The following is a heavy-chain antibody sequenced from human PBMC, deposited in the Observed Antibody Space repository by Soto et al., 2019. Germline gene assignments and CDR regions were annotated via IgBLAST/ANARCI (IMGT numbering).Heavy chain of an antibody. V-gene: IGHV3-30-3*01. J-gene: IGHJ6*02. D-gene: IGHD6-13*01. CDR2: ISYDGSNK. Sequence: QVQLVESGGGVVQPGRSLRLSCAASGFTFSSYAMHWVRQAPGKGLEWVAVISYDGSNKYYADSVKGRFTISRDNSKNTLYLQMNSLRAEDTAVYYCARGSIAEAGLYYYYYGMDVWGQGTTVTVSS. CDR1: GFTFSSYA. CDR3: ARGSIAEAGLYYYYYGMDV.